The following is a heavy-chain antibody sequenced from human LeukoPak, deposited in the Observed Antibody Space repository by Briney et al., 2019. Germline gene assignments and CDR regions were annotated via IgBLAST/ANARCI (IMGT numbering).Heavy chain of an antibody. CDR1: GGTFSSYA. CDR2: IIPIFGTA. CDR3: ARDYYDSSGYYYYFDY. J-gene: IGHJ4*02. V-gene: IGHV1-69*13. D-gene: IGHD3-22*01. Sequence: ASVKVSCKASGGTFSSYAISWVRQAPGQGLECMGGIIPIFGTANYAQKFQGRVTITADESTSTAYMELSSLRSEDTAVYYCARDYYDSSGYYYYFDYWGQGTLVTVSS.